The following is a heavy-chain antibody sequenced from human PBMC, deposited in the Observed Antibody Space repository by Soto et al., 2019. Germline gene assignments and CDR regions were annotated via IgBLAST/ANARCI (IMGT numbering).Heavy chain of an antibody. CDR2: INPDNGVP. CDR1: GYTFTGYW. D-gene: IGHD3-16*01. CDR3: ARTDYLFSTLTYYFDY. V-gene: IGHV1-2*02. J-gene: IGHJ4*02. Sequence: GASVKVSCKASGYTFTGYWVNWARQAPGQGLEWMGWINPDNGVPNYAQKFQGRVTLSRDTSINTAYMELSRLTSHDTAMYYCARTDYLFSTLTYYFDYWGQGTLVTVSS.